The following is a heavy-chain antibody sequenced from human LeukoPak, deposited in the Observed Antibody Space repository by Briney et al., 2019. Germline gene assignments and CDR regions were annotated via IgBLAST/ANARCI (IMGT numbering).Heavy chain of an antibody. V-gene: IGHV3-21*01. CDR3: ARGRSITILRGVAISDGFDM. J-gene: IGHJ3*02. Sequence: GGSLRLSCAASGFTFSRHGMNWVRQAPGKGLEWVSFIDTTSSYIYYADSMKGRFTISRDNAKNSLYLEMNSLRAEDTAVYYCARGRSITILRGVAISDGFDMWGQGTMVIVPS. D-gene: IGHD3-10*01. CDR2: IDTTSSYI. CDR1: GFTFSRHG.